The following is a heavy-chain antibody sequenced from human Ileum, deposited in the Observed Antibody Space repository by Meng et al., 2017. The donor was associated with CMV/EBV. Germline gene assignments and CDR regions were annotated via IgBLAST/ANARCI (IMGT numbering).Heavy chain of an antibody. Sequence: SRDSVPSSTAAWNWIRQSPSRGLEWLGRTFYRSYWTNDYAVSVQGRITITPDISKNQFSLQLNSVTPDDTAVYYCARIAWNVAAFWGQGTLVTVSS. V-gene: IGHV6-1*01. CDR3: ARIAWNVAAF. CDR2: TFYRSYWTN. J-gene: IGHJ4*02. D-gene: IGHD1-1*01. CDR1: RDSVPSSTAA.